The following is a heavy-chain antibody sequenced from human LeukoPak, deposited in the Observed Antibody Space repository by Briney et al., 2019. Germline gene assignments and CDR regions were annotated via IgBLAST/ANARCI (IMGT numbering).Heavy chain of an antibody. CDR2: INHSGST. CDR1: GGSFSGYY. V-gene: IGHV4-34*01. D-gene: IGHD3-22*01. CDR3: ARGPPRYYYDSSGFTYFDY. Sequence: PSETLSLTCAVYGGSFSGYYWSWIRQPPGKGLEWIGEINHSGSTNYNPSLKSLVTISVDTSKNQFSLKLSSVTAADTAVYYCARGPPRYYYDSSGFTYFDYWGQGTLVTVSS. J-gene: IGHJ4*02.